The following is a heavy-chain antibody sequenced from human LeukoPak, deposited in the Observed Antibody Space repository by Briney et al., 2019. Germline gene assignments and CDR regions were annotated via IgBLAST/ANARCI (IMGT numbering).Heavy chain of an antibody. CDR2: IGYDGRNK. D-gene: IGHD2-21*01. CDR3: AKPRPRFVVSGSVDY. V-gene: IGHV3-30*02. Sequence: GGSLRLSCETSGFMFSDYGMHWVRHSPAKGLEWVSSIGYDGRNKNYIDSVKGRFTISRDNSKNSLYLQMNTLTTEDTAVYYCAKPRPRFVVSGSVDYWGQGTLVTVSS. J-gene: IGHJ4*02. CDR1: GFMFSDYG.